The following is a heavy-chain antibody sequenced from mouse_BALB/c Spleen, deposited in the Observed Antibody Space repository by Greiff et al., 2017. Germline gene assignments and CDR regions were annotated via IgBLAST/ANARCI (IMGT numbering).Heavy chain of an antibody. V-gene: IGHV1-77*01. CDR3: AREARAILYAMDY. D-gene: IGHD3-1*01. Sequence: VQLQQSGPELVKPGASVKMSCKASGYSFTDYVISWVKQSTGQGLEWIGEIYPGSGSTYYNEKFKGKATLTVDNSSSTAYMELRSLTSEDSAVYYCAREARAILYAMDYWGQGTSVTVSS. J-gene: IGHJ4*01. CDR2: IYPGSGST. CDR1: GYSFTDYV.